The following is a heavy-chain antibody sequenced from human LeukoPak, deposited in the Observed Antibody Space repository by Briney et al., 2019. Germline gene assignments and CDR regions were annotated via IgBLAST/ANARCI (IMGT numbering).Heavy chain of an antibody. CDR2: IRYDGNNK. D-gene: IGHD1-1*01. CDR3: AKGSNNYPDNFDY. V-gene: IGHV3-30*02. Sequence: GGSLRLSCVASGFTFSSYGMHWVRQAPGKGLEWVAFIRYDGNNKYYADSVKGRFTISRDNSKNTLYLQMNSLRAEDTAIYYCAKGSNNYPDNFDYWGQASLVTVSS. CDR1: GFTFSSYG. J-gene: IGHJ4*02.